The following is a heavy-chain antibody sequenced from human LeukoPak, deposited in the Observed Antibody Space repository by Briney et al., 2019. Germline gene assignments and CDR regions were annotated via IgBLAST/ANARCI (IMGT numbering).Heavy chain of an antibody. D-gene: IGHD6-19*01. Sequence: ASVKVSCKASGYTFTSYAVHWVRQAPGQRLEWMGWINAGNGNTKYSQKFQGRVTITRDTSASTAYMELSSLRSEDTAVYYCARESSGWPYFDYWGQGTLVTVSS. J-gene: IGHJ4*02. V-gene: IGHV1-3*01. CDR2: INAGNGNT. CDR1: GYTFTSYA. CDR3: ARESSGWPYFDY.